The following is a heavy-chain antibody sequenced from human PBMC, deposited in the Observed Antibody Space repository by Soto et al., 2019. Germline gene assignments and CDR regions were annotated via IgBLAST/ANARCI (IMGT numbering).Heavy chain of an antibody. Sequence: ASVKVSCKASGYTFTSYYMHWVRQAPGQGLEWMGIINPSGGSTSYAQKFQGRVTMTRDTSTSTVYMELRSLRSDDTAVYYCARDFGAYYDILIGYYMDPDAFDIWGQGTMVTVSS. V-gene: IGHV1-46*01. CDR3: ARDFGAYYDILIGYYMDPDAFDI. J-gene: IGHJ3*02. CDR2: INPSGGST. CDR1: GYTFTSYY. D-gene: IGHD3-9*01.